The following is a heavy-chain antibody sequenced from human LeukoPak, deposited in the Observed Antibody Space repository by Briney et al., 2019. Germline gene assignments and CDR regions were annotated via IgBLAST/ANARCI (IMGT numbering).Heavy chain of an antibody. CDR1: GGSISNHY. J-gene: IGHJ5*02. V-gene: IGHV4-59*11. Sequence: SKTLSLTCTVSGGSISNHYWSCIRQPPGKGLEWIGYIYYSGSTNYNPSLKSRVTMSVDTSKDQFSLKPSSVTAADTAVYYCARLRDWFDPWGQGTLVTVSS. CDR3: ARLRDWFDP. CDR2: IYYSGST.